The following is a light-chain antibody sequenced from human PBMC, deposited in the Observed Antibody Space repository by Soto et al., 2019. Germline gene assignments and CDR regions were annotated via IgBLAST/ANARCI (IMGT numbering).Light chain of an antibody. CDR1: QSISSY. CDR3: QQSYSTPPT. Sequence: DIHMTQSPSALSASVGDRVTITCRASQSISSYLNWYQQKPGKAPKLLIYAASSLQSGVPSRFSGSGSGTDFTLTISSLQPEDFATYYCQQSYSTPPTFCQGTKVAI. J-gene: IGKJ1*01. CDR2: AAS. V-gene: IGKV1-39*01.